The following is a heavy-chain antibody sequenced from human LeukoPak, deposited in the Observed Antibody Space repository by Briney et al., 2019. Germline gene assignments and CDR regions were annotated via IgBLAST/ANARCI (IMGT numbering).Heavy chain of an antibody. CDR2: IYYSGST. Sequence: SKTLSLTCTVSGGSISSSSYYWGWIRQPPGKGLEWIGSIYYSGSTYYNPSLKSRVTISVDTSKNQFSLKLSSVTAADTAVYYCARDAKTLFSSWPWDYWGQGTLVTVSS. J-gene: IGHJ4*02. D-gene: IGHD6-13*01. CDR1: GGSISSSSYY. CDR3: ARDAKTLFSSWPWDY. V-gene: IGHV4-39*07.